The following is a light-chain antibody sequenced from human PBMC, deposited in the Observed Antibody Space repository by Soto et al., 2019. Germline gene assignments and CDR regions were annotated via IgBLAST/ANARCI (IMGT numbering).Light chain of an antibody. CDR2: GAS. V-gene: IGKV3-15*01. CDR3: QQYDYWSPWT. J-gene: IGKJ1*01. CDR1: ESVSSN. Sequence: EIVMTQSPATLSVSPGERATLSCRARESVSSNLAWYQQKPGQAPRLLMYGASTRATGTPERFSGSGSGTEFTVTISSLQPEDFAVYYCQQYDYWSPWTFGEGTKVEIK.